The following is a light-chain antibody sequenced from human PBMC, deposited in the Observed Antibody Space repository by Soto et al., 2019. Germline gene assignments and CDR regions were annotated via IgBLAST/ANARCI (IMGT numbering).Light chain of an antibody. V-gene: IGKV1-5*03. CDR1: QNVENY. Sequence: DIQMTQSPSTLSASVGDRVTITCRASQNVENYLAWYQQKPGKAPKLLIYKASGLESGVPSRFGGSGYGTEFTLTISSLQSDDFATYYCQHYKMYSPWTFGQGTKVDI. CDR3: QHYKMYSPWT. J-gene: IGKJ1*01. CDR2: KAS.